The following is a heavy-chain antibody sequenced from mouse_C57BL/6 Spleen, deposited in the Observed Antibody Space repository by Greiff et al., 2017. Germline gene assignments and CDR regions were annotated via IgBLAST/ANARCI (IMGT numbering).Heavy chain of an antibody. V-gene: IGHV5-4*01. J-gene: IGHJ2*01. CDR1: GFTFSSYA. CDR3: ARDGYGNLFDY. D-gene: IGHD2-1*01. CDR2: ISDGGSYT. Sequence: DVMLVESGGGLVKPGGSLKLSCAASGFTFSSYAMSWVRQTPEKRLEWVATISDGGSYTYYPDNVKGRFTISRDNAKNNLYLQMSHLKSEDTAMYYCARDGYGNLFDYWGQGTTLTVSS.